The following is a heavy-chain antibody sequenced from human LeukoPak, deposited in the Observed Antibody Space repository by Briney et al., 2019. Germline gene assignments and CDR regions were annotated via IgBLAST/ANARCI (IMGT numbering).Heavy chain of an antibody. CDR1: GFTFSNYW. Sequence: GGSLRLSCAGSGFTFSNYWMSWVRQAPGKGLEWVANIKQDGREIYYLDSVKGRFTVSRDNAKSSLYLQMTSLRAEDTAVYYCARDEKLGYSYALYYFDYWGQGTLVTVSS. CDR2: IKQDGREI. D-gene: IGHD5-18*01. J-gene: IGHJ4*02. CDR3: ARDEKLGYSYALYYFDY. V-gene: IGHV3-7*01.